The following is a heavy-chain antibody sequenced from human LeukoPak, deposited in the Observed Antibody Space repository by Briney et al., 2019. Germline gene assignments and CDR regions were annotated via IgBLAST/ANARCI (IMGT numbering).Heavy chain of an antibody. CDR2: INPNSGGT. Sequence: GASVKVSCKASGYTFTGYYTHWVRQAPGQGLEWMGWINPNSGGTNYAQKFQGRVTMTRDTSISTAYMELSRLRSDDTAVYYCARDFDGVGATPGDYWGQGTLVTVSS. V-gene: IGHV1-2*02. CDR3: ARDFDGVGATPGDY. J-gene: IGHJ4*02. D-gene: IGHD1-26*01. CDR1: GYTFTGYY.